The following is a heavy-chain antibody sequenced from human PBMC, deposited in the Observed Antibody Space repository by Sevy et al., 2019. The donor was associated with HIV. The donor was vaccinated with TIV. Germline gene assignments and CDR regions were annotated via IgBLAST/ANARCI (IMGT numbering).Heavy chain of an antibody. Sequence: GGSLRLSCAASGFTFSSYGMHWVRQAPGKGLEWVAVIWYDGSNKDYADSVKGRFTISRDNSKNTLYLQMNSLRADDTAVYYCAKDSGYGSPIAFDIWGQGTMVTVSS. CDR2: IWYDGSNK. J-gene: IGHJ3*02. D-gene: IGHD6-13*01. V-gene: IGHV3-33*06. CDR1: GFTFSSYG. CDR3: AKDSGYGSPIAFDI.